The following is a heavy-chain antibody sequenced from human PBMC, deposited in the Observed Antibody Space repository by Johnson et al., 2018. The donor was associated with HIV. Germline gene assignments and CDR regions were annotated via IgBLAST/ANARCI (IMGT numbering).Heavy chain of an antibody. CDR3: ARPSLKDGYNYGGGFDI. CDR1: GFTFSNFW. J-gene: IGHJ3*02. D-gene: IGHD5-24*01. Sequence: VQLVESGGNLVQPGGSLRLSCAASGFTFSNFWMSWVRQAPGKGLEWVTNINQAGRDSYYVASVQGRLPISRDNAQNSLYLPMNSLRGEDTAVYYCARPSLKDGYNYGGGFDIWGQGTMVTVSS. CDR2: INQAGRDS. V-gene: IGHV3-7*05.